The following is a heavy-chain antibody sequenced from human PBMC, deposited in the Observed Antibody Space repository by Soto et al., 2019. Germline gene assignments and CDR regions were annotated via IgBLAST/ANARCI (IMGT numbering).Heavy chain of an antibody. Sequence: QVTLKESGPVLVKPTETLTLTCTVSGFSLSNARMGVSWIRQPPGKALEWLAHIFSNDEKSYSTSLKSRLTISKATSTRQVVLTMTNMDPADTATYYCARHGRGVGARPLDYWGQGALVTVSS. CDR2: IFSNDEK. CDR3: ARHGRGVGARPLDY. D-gene: IGHD1-26*01. J-gene: IGHJ4*02. V-gene: IGHV2-26*01. CDR1: GFSLSNARMG.